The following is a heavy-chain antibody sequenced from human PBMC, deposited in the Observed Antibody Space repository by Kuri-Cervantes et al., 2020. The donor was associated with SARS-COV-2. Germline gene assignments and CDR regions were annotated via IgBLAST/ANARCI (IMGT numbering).Heavy chain of an antibody. J-gene: IGHJ4*02. CDR2: ISYDGSNK. D-gene: IGHD3-10*01. CDR3: AREGFGELSTGFDY. CDR1: GFTFSSYA. V-gene: IGHV3-30-3*01. Sequence: LSLTCAASGFTFSSYAMHWVRQAPGKGLEWVAVISYDGSNKYYADSVKGRFTISRDNSKNTLYLQMNSLRAEDTAVYYCAREGFGELSTGFDYWGQGTLVTVSS.